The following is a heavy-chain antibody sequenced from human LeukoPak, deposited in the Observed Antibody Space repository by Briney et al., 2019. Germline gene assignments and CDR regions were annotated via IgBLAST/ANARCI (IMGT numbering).Heavy chain of an antibody. J-gene: IGHJ4*02. CDR1: GYTFTGYH. CDR3: ARAESNYGYVSFDY. CDR2: INPYSGDT. D-gene: IGHD4-11*01. V-gene: IGHV1-2*06. Sequence: ASVKVSCKASGYTFTGYHIHWVRQAPGQGLEWMGRINPYSGDTNFAQKFQGRVTMTRDTSITTAYMDLSSLTPDDTAVYFCARAESNYGYVSFDYWGEGTLVTVSS.